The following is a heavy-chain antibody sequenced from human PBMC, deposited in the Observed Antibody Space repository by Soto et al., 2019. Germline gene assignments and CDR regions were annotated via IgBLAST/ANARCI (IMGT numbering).Heavy chain of an antibody. CDR1: GGTFSTYT. Sequence: QVQLVQSGAEVKKPGSSVKVSCKASGGTFSTYTINWVRQAPGQGLEWMGGIIPMFGTTNYAQKFQGRVTITADEPTTTASMELSSLRSEDTAVYYCARRYCISTSCHYYGMDVWGQGTTVTVSS. J-gene: IGHJ6*02. D-gene: IGHD2-2*01. CDR2: IIPMFGTT. V-gene: IGHV1-69*12. CDR3: ARRYCISTSCHYYGMDV.